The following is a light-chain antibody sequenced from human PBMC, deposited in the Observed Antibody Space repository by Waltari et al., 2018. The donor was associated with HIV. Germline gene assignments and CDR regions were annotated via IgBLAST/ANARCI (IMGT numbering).Light chain of an antibody. V-gene: IGLV2-14*01. J-gene: IGLJ1*01. Sequence: QSALTQPASVSGSPGQSITISCTGSSSDVGGYKYVYWYQQHPAKATKLMIYEVSNRPSGVSNRFSGSKSGNTASLTISGLQAEDEADYYCSSYRDSSTLVVFGTGTKVTVL. CDR1: SSDVGGYKY. CDR2: EVS. CDR3: SSYRDSSTLVV.